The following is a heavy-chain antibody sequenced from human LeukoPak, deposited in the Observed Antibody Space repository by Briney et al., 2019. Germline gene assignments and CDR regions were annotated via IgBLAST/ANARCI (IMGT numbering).Heavy chain of an antibody. CDR2: ISAYNGNT. CDR3: ARDGSDILTGYYNDNWFDP. Sequence: ASVKVSCKASGYTFTSYGISWVRQAPGQGLEWMGWISAYNGNTNYAQKLQGRVTMTTDTSTSTAYMELRSLRSDDTAVYYCARDGSDILTGYYNDNWFDPWGQGTLVTVSS. V-gene: IGHV1-18*01. J-gene: IGHJ5*02. CDR1: GYTFTSYG. D-gene: IGHD3-9*01.